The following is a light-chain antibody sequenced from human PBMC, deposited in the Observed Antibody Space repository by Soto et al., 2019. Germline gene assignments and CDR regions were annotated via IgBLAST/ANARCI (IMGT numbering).Light chain of an antibody. Sequence: DIVLTQSPLSLPVTPGEPATINCKSSQTILYPSNNNNYLAWYQQRPGQPPRLLFYWASTRESGVPDRFSGSGSGTDFTLTISSLQAEDVAVYYCQQYYSTPWTFGQGTKVDI. CDR3: QQYYSTPWT. CDR2: WAS. J-gene: IGKJ1*01. CDR1: QTILYPSNNNNY. V-gene: IGKV4-1*01.